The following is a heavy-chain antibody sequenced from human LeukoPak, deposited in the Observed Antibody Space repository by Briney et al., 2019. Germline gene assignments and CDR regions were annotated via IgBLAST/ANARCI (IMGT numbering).Heavy chain of an antibody. V-gene: IGHV3-30*02. CDR3: AKEIWPTVTTPGWTYFDY. CDR1: AFPFSRYG. D-gene: IGHD4-17*01. J-gene: IGHJ4*02. CDR2: IRYDGSNK. Sequence: GGSLRLSCAASAFPFSRYGMHRVRQAPGKGLEWVAFIRYDGSNKYYADSVKGRFTISRDNSKNTLYLQMNSLRAEDTAVYYFAKEIWPTVTTPGWTYFDYWGQGALVTVSS.